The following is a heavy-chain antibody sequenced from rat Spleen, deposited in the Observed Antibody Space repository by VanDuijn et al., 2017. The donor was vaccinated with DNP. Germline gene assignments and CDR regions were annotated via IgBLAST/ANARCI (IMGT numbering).Heavy chain of an antibody. CDR1: GYSITSSYR. V-gene: IGHV3-3*01. Sequence: EVQLQESGPGLLKPSQSLSLTCSVTGYSITSSYRWNWIRKFQGNELEWMGYINNVGSTNYNPSLKSRFSITRDTSKNQFFLQVNSVRNEDTATYYCAIQLGVFDYWGQGVMVIVSS. CDR3: AIQLGVFDY. CDR2: INNVGST. J-gene: IGHJ2*01. D-gene: IGHD5-1*01.